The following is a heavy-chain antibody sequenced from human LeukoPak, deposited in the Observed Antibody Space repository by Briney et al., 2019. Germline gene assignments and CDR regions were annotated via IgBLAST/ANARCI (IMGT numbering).Heavy chain of an antibody. CDR3: ARDLSHCSGGSCYSAHFDY. J-gene: IGHJ4*02. CDR1: GFTFSDYW. CDR2: INTDMSST. Sequence: GGSLRLSCAASGFTFSDYWMHWVRQAPGKGLVWVSRINTDMSSTIYTDSVKGRFTISRDNAKNTLHLQMNSLRAEDTAVYYCARDLSHCSGGSCYSAHFDYWGQGTLVTVSS. V-gene: IGHV3-74*01. D-gene: IGHD2-15*01.